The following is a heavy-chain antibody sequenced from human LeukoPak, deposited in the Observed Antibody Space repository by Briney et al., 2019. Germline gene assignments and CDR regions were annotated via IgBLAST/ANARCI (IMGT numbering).Heavy chain of an antibody. CDR1: GGSISSGSYY. Sequence: SETLSLTCTVSGGSISSGSYYWSWIRQPPGKGLEWIGYIYYSGSTNYNPSLKSRVTISVDTSKNQFSLKLSSVTAADTAVYYCARAWVVAANHYFDYWGQGTLVTVSS. CDR2: IYYSGST. V-gene: IGHV4-61*01. CDR3: ARAWVVAANHYFDY. D-gene: IGHD2-15*01. J-gene: IGHJ4*02.